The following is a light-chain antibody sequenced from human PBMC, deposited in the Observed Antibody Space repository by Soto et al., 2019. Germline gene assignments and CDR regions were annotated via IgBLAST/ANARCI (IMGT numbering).Light chain of an antibody. V-gene: IGKV3-20*01. Sequence: MGVTHSPATLSVTPGEGATLSCRASQSVSSNLAWYQQKPGQAPRLLIYGASNRATGIPDRFSGSGSGTDFTLTISRLEPEDFAMYNCQQFGTSRLTFGGGSMV. J-gene: IGKJ4*01. CDR1: QSVSSN. CDR3: QQFGTSRLT. CDR2: GAS.